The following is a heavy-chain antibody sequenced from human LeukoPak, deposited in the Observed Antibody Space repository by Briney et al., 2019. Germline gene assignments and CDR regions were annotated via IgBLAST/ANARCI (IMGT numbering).Heavy chain of an antibody. V-gene: IGHV3-23*01. Sequence: GGSLRLSCAASGFTFSSYAMSWVRQAPGKGLEWVSAISGSGGSTYYADSVKGRFTISRDNSKNTLYLQMNSLRAEDTAVYYCAKARIWAAAAGDAFDIWGQGTMVTVSS. J-gene: IGHJ3*02. CDR2: ISGSGGST. CDR1: GFTFSSYA. D-gene: IGHD6-13*01. CDR3: AKARIWAAAAGDAFDI.